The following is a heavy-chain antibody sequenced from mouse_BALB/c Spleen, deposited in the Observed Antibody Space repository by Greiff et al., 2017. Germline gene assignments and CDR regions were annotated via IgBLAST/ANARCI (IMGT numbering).Heavy chain of an antibody. CDR2: IDPENGNT. CDR3: ARRDYDLAWFAY. J-gene: IGHJ3*01. D-gene: IGHD2-4*01. CDR1: GFNIKDYY. V-gene: IGHV14-1*02. Sequence: EVKLVESGAELVRPGALVKLSCKASGFNIKDYYMHWVKQRPEQGLEWIGWIDPENGNTIYDPKFQGKASITADTSSNTAYLQLSSLTSEDTAVYYCARRDYDLAWFAYWGQGTLVTVSA.